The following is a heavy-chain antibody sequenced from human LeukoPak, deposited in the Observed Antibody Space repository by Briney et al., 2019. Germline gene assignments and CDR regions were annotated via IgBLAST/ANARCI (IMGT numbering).Heavy chain of an antibody. V-gene: IGHV3-23*01. CDR2: ISGSGGST. Sequence: PGGSLRLSCVASGFSVSNNYMTWVRQAPGKGLEWVSAISGSGGSTYYADSVKGRFTISRDNAKNSLYLQMNSLRAEDTALYYCARRIRYCSGGSCYSGYYYYMDVWGKGTTVTVSS. CDR3: ARRIRYCSGGSCYSGYYYYMDV. D-gene: IGHD2-15*01. CDR1: GFSVSNNY. J-gene: IGHJ6*03.